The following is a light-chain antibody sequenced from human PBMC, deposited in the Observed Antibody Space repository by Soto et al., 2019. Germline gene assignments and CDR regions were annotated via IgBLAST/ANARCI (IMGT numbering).Light chain of an antibody. CDR2: DAS. Sequence: DIQMTQSPFTLSASVGDRVTITCRASESINARLAWHQQKPGKVPKVLIYDASNLKSGAPSRFSGSGSGREFTLTISSLQPDDFATYYCQQYYTYPWTFGQGTKVDIK. J-gene: IGKJ1*01. CDR3: QQYYTYPWT. V-gene: IGKV1-5*01. CDR1: ESINAR.